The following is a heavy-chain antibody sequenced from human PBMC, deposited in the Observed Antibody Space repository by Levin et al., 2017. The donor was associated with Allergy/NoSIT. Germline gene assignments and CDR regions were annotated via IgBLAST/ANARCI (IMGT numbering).Heavy chain of an antibody. CDR3: ARGISGSAGGYYYGMDV. CDR2: IFWNGGNT. D-gene: IGHD5-12*01. Sequence: RPGESLKISCAASGFTFDDYGMTWVRQAPGKGLEWVSGIFWNGGNTGYADSVKGRFTISRDNAKNSLYLQMNSLRAEDTALYYCARGISGSAGGYYYGMDVWGQGTTVTVSS. J-gene: IGHJ6*02. V-gene: IGHV3-20*04. CDR1: GFTFDDYG.